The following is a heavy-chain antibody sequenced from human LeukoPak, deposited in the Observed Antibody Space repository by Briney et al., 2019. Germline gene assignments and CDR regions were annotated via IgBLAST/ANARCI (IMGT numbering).Heavy chain of an antibody. CDR1: DCSISSGGYY. CDR2: IYYSGST. Sequence: SETLSLTCTVSDCSISSGGYYWSWIRQPPGKGLEWIGYIYYSGSTYYNPSLKSRVTISVDTSKNQFSLKLSSVTAADTAVYYCARVPYSSSCYFDYWGQGTLVTVSS. CDR3: ARVPYSSSCYFDY. J-gene: IGHJ4*02. V-gene: IGHV4-31*03. D-gene: IGHD6-6*01.